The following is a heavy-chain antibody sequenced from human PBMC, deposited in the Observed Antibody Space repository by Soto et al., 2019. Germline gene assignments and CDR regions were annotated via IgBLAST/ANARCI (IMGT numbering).Heavy chain of an antibody. J-gene: IGHJ6*02. V-gene: IGHV1-69*13. CDR1: RVAFSKFI. Sequence: SSVKVSCKASRVAFSKFIVTWVRQAPGLGLEWVGGIIPIFGTANYAQKFQGRVTITADESTSTSYMEVNNLRSEDTAVYYCARGRRVGLRYFDWSQAYYYYGMDVWGQGTTVTVSS. CDR3: ARGRRVGLRYFDWSQAYYYYGMDV. D-gene: IGHD3-9*01. CDR2: IIPIFGTA.